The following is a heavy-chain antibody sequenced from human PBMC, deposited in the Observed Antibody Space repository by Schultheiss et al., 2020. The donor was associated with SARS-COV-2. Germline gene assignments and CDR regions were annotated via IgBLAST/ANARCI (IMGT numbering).Heavy chain of an antibody. Sequence: SETLSLTCAVYGGSFSGYYWSWIRQPPGKGLEWIGEINHSGSTYYNPSLKSRVTISVDTSKNQFSLKLSSVTAADTAVYYCARDRYYYGSGKTRFDPWGQGTLVTVSS. V-gene: IGHV4-34*01. D-gene: IGHD3-10*01. CDR3: ARDRYYYGSGKTRFDP. CDR1: GGSFSGYY. CDR2: INHSGST. J-gene: IGHJ5*02.